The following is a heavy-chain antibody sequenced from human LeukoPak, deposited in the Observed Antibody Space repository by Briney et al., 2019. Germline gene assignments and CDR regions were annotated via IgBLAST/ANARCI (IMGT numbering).Heavy chain of an antibody. D-gene: IGHD3-3*01. CDR3: ARDGKYYDFWSGYYALYYFDY. J-gene: IGHJ4*02. V-gene: IGHV1-18*01. Sequence: ASVKVSCKASGYTFTDYGISWVRQAPGQGLEWMGWINAYNGNTKFAQKVQGRVTMTTDTSTSTAYMELRSLRSDDTAVYYCARDGKYYDFWSGYYALYYFDYWGQGTLVTVSS. CDR2: INAYNGNT. CDR1: GYTFTDYG.